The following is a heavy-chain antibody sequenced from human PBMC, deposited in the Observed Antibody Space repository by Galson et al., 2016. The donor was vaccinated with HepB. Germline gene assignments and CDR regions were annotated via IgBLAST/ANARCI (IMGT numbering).Heavy chain of an antibody. V-gene: IGHV1-18*01. D-gene: IGHD3/OR15-3a*01. CDR2: INTYNGDT. Sequence: SVKVSCKASGYTFTSHGISWVRQAPGQGLEWMGWINTYNGDTKNAQKFQGRVTMTTDTSTSTAYMDLRSLRSDDTSVYYCARDVRILEVPIGDPALDFWNNYHYEPGPKRFDSWGQGTLVTVSS. J-gene: IGHJ5*01. CDR3: ARDVRILEVPIGDPALDFWNNYHYEPGPKRFDS. CDR1: GYTFTSHG.